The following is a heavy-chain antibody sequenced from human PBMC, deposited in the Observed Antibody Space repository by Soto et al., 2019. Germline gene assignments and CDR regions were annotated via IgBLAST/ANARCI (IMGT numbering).Heavy chain of an antibody. CDR1: GFTFSTYA. Sequence: EVQLLESGGGLVQPGGSLRLSCAASGFTFSTYAMSWVRQAPGKGLEWVSTISGSGGSTYYADSVKGRFTVSRDNSKNTLYLQMNSLRAEDTAVYYCAKALWFGELNNRYWGQGTLVTVSS. CDR2: ISGSGGST. D-gene: IGHD3-10*01. CDR3: AKALWFGELNNRY. J-gene: IGHJ4*02. V-gene: IGHV3-23*01.